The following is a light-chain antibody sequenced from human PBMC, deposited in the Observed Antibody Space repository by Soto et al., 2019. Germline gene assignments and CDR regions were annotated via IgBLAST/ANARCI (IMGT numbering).Light chain of an antibody. Sequence: EIVMTQSPVTLSVSPGERATLSCRASQSVSNHLAWYQQKPGQAPRLLIYGASTRAIGIPARFSGSGSGTEFTLTISSLQSEYFAVYYCQQYNNWPPRTFGQGTKLEIK. J-gene: IGKJ2*01. CDR3: QQYNNWPPRT. CDR2: GAS. V-gene: IGKV3-15*01. CDR1: QSVSNH.